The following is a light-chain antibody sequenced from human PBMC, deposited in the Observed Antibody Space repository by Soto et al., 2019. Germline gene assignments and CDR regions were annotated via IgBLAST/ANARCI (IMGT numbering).Light chain of an antibody. Sequence: DIQLIQSPSSLSASVGDRVTITCRANEKMTRYLNWYQQKPEKAPKLLIYAASNLQSGVPSRFSGSGSGADFILTISSLQPEDSATYYCQQSYSTPRTFGQGTKVDIK. J-gene: IGKJ1*01. CDR3: QQSYSTPRT. V-gene: IGKV1-39*01. CDR2: AAS. CDR1: EKMTRY.